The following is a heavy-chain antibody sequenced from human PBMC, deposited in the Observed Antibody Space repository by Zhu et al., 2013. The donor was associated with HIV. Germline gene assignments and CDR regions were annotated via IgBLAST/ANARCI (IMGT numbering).Heavy chain of an antibody. CDR3: ASESGRRRYYYYYYGMDV. J-gene: IGHJ6*02. CDR2: INPSGGST. V-gene: IGHV1-46*01. D-gene: IGHD3-10*01. Sequence: VQLVQSGAEVKKPGASVKVSCKASGYTFTSYYMHWVRQAPGQGLEWMGIINPSGGSTSYAQKFQGRVTMTRDTSTSTVYMELSSLRSEDTAVYYCASESGRRRYYYYYYGMDVWGQGTTVTVSS. CDR1: GYTFTSYY.